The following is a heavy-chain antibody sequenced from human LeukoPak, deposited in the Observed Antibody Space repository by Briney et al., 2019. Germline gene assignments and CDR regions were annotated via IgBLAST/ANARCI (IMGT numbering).Heavy chain of an antibody. CDR1: GFTFSSYA. CDR3: ARDLRLTVTFGYWYFDL. D-gene: IGHD4-11*01. V-gene: IGHV3-30-3*01. Sequence: GGSLRLSCAASGFTFSSYAMHWVRQAPGKGLEWVAVISYDGSNKYYADSVKGRFTISRDNSKNTLYLQMNSLRAEDTAVYYCARDLRLTVTFGYWYFDLWGRGTLVTVSS. CDR2: ISYDGSNK. J-gene: IGHJ2*01.